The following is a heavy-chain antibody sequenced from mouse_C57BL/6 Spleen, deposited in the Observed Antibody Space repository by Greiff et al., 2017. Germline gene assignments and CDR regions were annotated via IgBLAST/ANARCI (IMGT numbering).Heavy chain of an antibody. J-gene: IGHJ2*01. V-gene: IGHV1-82*01. CDR3: ARWDTTGDYYFDD. Sequence: QVQLQQSGPELVKPGASVKISCKASGYAFSSSWMNWVKQRPGKGLEWIGRIYPGDGDTNSNGKFKGKATLTADKSSSTAYMQLSSLTSEDSAVYFCARWDTTGDYYFDDWGQGTTLTVSS. CDR2: IYPGDGDT. CDR1: GYAFSSSW. D-gene: IGHD1-1*01.